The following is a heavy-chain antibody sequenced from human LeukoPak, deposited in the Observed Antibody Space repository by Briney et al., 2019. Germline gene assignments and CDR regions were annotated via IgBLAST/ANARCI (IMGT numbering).Heavy chain of an antibody. J-gene: IGHJ6*02. CDR3: ARVGSRYYYDSSGYYPDHYYYYGMDV. CDR2: IGSSSSTI. D-gene: IGHD3-22*01. CDR1: GFTFSSYS. Sequence: GESLRLSCAASGFTFSSYSMNWVRQAPGKGLEWVSYIGSSSSTIYYADSVKGRFTISRDNAKNSLYLQMNSLRAEDTAVYYCARVGSRYYYDSSGYYPDHYYYYGMDVWGQGTTVTVSS. V-gene: IGHV3-48*04.